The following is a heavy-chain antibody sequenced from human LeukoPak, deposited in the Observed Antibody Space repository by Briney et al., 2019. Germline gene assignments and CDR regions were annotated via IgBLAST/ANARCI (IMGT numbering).Heavy chain of an antibody. CDR1: GGSFSGYY. J-gene: IGHJ4*02. CDR3: ARTSDFWSGYHDY. D-gene: IGHD3-3*01. Sequence: SETLSLTCAVYGGSFSGYYWSWIRQPPGKGLEWIGEINHSGSTNYNPSLKSRVTISVDTSKNQFSLKLSSVTAADTAVYYCARTSDFWSGYHDYSGQGTLVTVSS. CDR2: INHSGST. V-gene: IGHV4-34*01.